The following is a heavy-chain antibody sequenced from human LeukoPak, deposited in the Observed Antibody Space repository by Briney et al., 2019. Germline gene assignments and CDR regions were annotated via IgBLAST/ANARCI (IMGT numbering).Heavy chain of an antibody. CDR1: GYTFTGYY. CDR3: ARAHCSSTSCYYYSDWFDP. J-gene: IGHJ5*02. Sequence: ASVKVSCKASGYTFTGYYMHWVRQAPGQGLEWMGWINPNSGGTNYAQKFQGRVTMTRDTSISTAYMKLSRLRSDDTAVYYCARAHCSSTSCYYYSDWFDPWGQGTLVTVSS. CDR2: INPNSGGT. V-gene: IGHV1-2*02. D-gene: IGHD2-2*01.